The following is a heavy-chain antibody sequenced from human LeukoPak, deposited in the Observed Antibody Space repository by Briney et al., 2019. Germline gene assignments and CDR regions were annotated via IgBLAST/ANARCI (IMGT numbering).Heavy chain of an antibody. CDR2: IIPNLGTT. CDR3: ATTNDGGGYQWGDFFDF. Sequence: SVKVSCKASGGTSNSHAISWVRQAPGQGLEWMGRIIPNLGTTNRAQNFQDRVTLTADKSTNTAYMELTSLTSDDTAGYYCATTNDGGGYQWGDFFDFWGQGTLVTVSS. D-gene: IGHD3-22*01. V-gene: IGHV1-69*04. CDR1: GGTSNSHA. J-gene: IGHJ4*02.